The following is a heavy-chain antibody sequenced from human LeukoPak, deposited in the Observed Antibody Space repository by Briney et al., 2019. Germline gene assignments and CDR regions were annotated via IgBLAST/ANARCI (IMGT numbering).Heavy chain of an antibody. CDR2: INPNSGDT. CDR3: ARPNYYDSSDAFDI. J-gene: IGHJ3*02. V-gene: IGHV1-18*01. D-gene: IGHD3-22*01. CDR1: GYTFIAYY. Sequence: ASVKVSCKPSGYTFIAYYIHLVRQAPGQGLEWMGWINPNSGDTNYAQKLQGRVTMTTDTSTSTAYMELRSLRSDDTAVYYCARPNYYDSSDAFDIWGQGTMVTVSS.